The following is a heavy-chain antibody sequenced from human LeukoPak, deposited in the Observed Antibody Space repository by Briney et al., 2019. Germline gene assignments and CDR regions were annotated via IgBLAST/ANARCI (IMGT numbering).Heavy chain of an antibody. D-gene: IGHD2-2*01. J-gene: IGHJ4*02. V-gene: IGHV3-30*02. Sequence: PGGSLRLSCAASGFTFSSYGMHWVRQAPGKGLEWVAFIRYDGSNKYYADSVKGRFTISRDNSKNTLYLQMNSLRAEDTAVYYCAKDIDIVVEPAANGNQDYWGQGTLVTVSS. CDR3: AKDIDIVVEPAANGNQDY. CDR2: IRYDGSNK. CDR1: GFTFSSYG.